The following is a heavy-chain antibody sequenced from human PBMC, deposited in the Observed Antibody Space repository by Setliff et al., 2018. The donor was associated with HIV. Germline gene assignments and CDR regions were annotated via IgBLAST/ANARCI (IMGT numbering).Heavy chain of an antibody. Sequence: SVKVSCKASGYTFNNYGISWVRQAPGQGLEWMGWINTHSGYTNYAQNVQGRVTVTMDTSTSAAYMELRSLKSDDTAVYYCARGKTWLRFLDYWGQGTLVTVSS. D-gene: IGHD5-12*01. CDR3: ARGKTWLRFLDY. V-gene: IGHV1-18*01. CDR2: INTHSGYT. CDR1: GYTFNNYG. J-gene: IGHJ4*02.